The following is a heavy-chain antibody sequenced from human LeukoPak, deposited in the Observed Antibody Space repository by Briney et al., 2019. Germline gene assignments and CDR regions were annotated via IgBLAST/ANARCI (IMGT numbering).Heavy chain of an antibody. V-gene: IGHV1-69*05. J-gene: IGHJ6*03. CDR3: ARPARGNYYYYYMDV. CDR2: IIPIFGTA. D-gene: IGHD2-15*01. Sequence: SVKVSCKASGYTFTSYGISWVRQAPGQGLEWMGGIIPIFGTANYAQKFQGRVTITTDESTSTAYMELSSLRSEDTAVYYCARPARGNYYYYYMDVWGKGTTVTVSS. CDR1: GYTFTSYG.